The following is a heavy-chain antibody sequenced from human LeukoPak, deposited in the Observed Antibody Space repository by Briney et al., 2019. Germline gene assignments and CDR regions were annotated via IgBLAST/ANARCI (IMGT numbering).Heavy chain of an antibody. J-gene: IGHJ5*01. V-gene: IGHV1-2*04. Sequence: VASVKVSCKSSGYSFTDYSMHWVRQAPGQGLEWMGWINPNSGGTDYAPEFRGWVTMTSDTSTSTAYMELSRLRSDDTAVYYCARIAIPGRHYFDPWGQGTLVTVSS. CDR3: ARIAIPGRHYFDP. CDR2: INPNSGGT. CDR1: GYSFTDYS. D-gene: IGHD2-2*02.